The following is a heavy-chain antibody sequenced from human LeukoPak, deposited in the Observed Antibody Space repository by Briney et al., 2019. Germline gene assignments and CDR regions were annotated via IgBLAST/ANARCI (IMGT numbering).Heavy chain of an antibody. J-gene: IGHJ6*03. D-gene: IGHD6-6*01. CDR3: ARGRGVAARPGWCYYYYMDV. CDR2: TYYRSKWYN. CDR1: GDSVSSNSAA. V-gene: IGHV6-1*01. Sequence: SQTLSLTCAISGDSVSSNSAAWNWIRQSPSRGLEWLGRTYYRSKWYNDYAVSVKSRITINPDTSKNQFSLQLNSVTPEDTAVYYCARGRGVAARPGWCYYYYMDVWGKGTTVTVSS.